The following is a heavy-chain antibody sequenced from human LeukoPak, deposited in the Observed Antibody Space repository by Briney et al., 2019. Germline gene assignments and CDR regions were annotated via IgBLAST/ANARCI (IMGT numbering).Heavy chain of an antibody. V-gene: IGHV1-69*05. CDR3: ARDGRRGDYYYYYYMDV. D-gene: IGHD3-10*01. Sequence: ASVKVSCKASGGTFSSYAISWVRQAPGQGLEWMGGIIPIFGTANYAQKFQGRVTITTDESTSTAYMELSSLRSEDTAVYYCARDGRRGDYYYYYYMDVWGKGTTVTVSS. CDR2: IIPIFGTA. J-gene: IGHJ6*03. CDR1: GGTFSSYA.